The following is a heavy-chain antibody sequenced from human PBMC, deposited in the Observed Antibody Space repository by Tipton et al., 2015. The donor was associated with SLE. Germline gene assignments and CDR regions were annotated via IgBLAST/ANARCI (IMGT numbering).Heavy chain of an antibody. CDR3: AKEGTVTTRDY. J-gene: IGHJ4*02. Sequence: SLRLSCAASGFTVSSNYMSWVRQAPGKGLEWVSVIYSGGSTYYADSVKGRFTISRDNSKNTLYLQMNSLRAEDTAVYYCAKEGTVTTRDYWGQGTLVTVSS. CDR2: IYSGGST. D-gene: IGHD4-17*01. CDR1: GFTVSSNY. V-gene: IGHV3-66*01.